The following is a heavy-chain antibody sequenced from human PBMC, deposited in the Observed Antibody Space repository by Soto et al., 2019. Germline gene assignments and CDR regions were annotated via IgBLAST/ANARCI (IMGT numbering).Heavy chain of an antibody. CDR2: IYSGGDT. V-gene: IGHV3-66*01. CDR3: ATRMTTAPY. D-gene: IGHD4-17*01. CDR1: GFVVSASY. Sequence: EAHLVGSGGGLVQPGGSLRLSCAASGFVVSASYLSWVRQAPGKGLEWVSLIYSGGDTDYADSVRGRFTISRDNSKNTLYLQMNSLKAEDTAVYYCATRMTTAPYWGQGALVNVSS. J-gene: IGHJ4*02.